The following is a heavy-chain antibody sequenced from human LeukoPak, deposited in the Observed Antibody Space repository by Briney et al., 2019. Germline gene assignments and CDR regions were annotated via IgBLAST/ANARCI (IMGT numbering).Heavy chain of an antibody. D-gene: IGHD1-7*01. CDR1: GFTFSSYS. V-gene: IGHV3-21*03. J-gene: IGHJ3*02. CDR3: ARDWRNYRDAFDI. CDR2: ISSSSSYI. Sequence: SGGSLRLSCAASGFTFSSYSMNWVRQAPGKGLEWVSSISSSSSYIYYADSVKGRFTISRDNAKNSLYLQMNSLRAEDTAVYYCARDWRNYRDAFDIWGQGTMVTVSS.